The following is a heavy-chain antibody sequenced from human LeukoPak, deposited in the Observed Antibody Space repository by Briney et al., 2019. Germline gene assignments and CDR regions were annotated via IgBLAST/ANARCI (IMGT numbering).Heavy chain of an antibody. CDR1: GYTFTGYY. D-gene: IGHD2-2*01. Sequence: GASVKVSCKASGYTFTGYYIHWVRQAPGQGLEWMGWINPHSGGTNYAQKFQGGGTMTRDTSITTAYMELSGLRPDDTAVYYCARDVGEYCSSTNCYASHYWGQGTLVTVSS. V-gene: IGHV1-2*02. J-gene: IGHJ4*01. CDR2: INPHSGGT. CDR3: ARDVGEYCSSTNCYASHY.